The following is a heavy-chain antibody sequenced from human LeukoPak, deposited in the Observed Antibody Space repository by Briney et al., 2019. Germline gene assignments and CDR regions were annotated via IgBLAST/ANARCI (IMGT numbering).Heavy chain of an antibody. J-gene: IGHJ6*02. D-gene: IGHD1-1*01. CDR2: IGTAGDA. CDR1: GFTFSSYD. Sequence: PGGSLRLSCAASGFTFSSYDMHWVRQATGKGLEWVSAIGTAGDAYYPGSVKGRFTISRENAKNSLYLQMNSLRAGDTAVYYCARALNWNYEYGMDVWGQGTTVTVSS. CDR3: ARALNWNYEYGMDV. V-gene: IGHV3-13*01.